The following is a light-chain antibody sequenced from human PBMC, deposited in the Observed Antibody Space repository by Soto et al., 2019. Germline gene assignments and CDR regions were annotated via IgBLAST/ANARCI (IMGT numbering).Light chain of an antibody. J-gene: IGLJ2*01. CDR3: QSYDSSPSAVV. CDR1: SSNIGAGYD. Sequence: QSALTQPPSVSGAPGQRVTISCTGSSSNIGAGYDVHWYQQLPGTAPKLLIYGNSNRPSGVPDRFSGSKSGTSASLAITGLQAEDEADYYCQSYDSSPSAVVFGGGNKLTVL. CDR2: GNS. V-gene: IGLV1-40*01.